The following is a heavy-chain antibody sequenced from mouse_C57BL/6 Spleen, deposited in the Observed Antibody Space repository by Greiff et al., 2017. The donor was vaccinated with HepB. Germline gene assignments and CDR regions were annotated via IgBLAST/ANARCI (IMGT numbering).Heavy chain of an antibody. CDR1: GFNIKDDY. D-gene: IGHD1-1*01. CDR2: IDPENGDT. V-gene: IGHV14-4*01. J-gene: IGHJ2*01. Sequence: EVQLQQSGAELVRPGASVKLSCTASGFNIKDDYMHWVKQRPEQGLEWIGWIDPENGDTEYASKFQGKATITADTSSNTAYLQLSSLTSEDTAVYYCTMYYYGSDFDYWGQGTTLTVSS. CDR3: TMYYYGSDFDY.